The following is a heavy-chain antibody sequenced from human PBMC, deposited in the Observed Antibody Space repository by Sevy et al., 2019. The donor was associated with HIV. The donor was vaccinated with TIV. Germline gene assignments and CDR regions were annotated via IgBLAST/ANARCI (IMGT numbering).Heavy chain of an antibody. J-gene: IGHJ6*02. Sequence: GGSLRLSCAASGFTFSSYAMSWVRQAPGKGLEWVSAISGSGGSTYYADSVKGRFTISRDNSKNTLYLQMNSLRAEDTAVYYSAKESVVTIFGVAPPGVWGQGTTVTVSS. CDR1: GFTFSSYA. CDR2: ISGSGGST. D-gene: IGHD3-3*01. V-gene: IGHV3-23*01. CDR3: AKESVVTIFGVAPPGV.